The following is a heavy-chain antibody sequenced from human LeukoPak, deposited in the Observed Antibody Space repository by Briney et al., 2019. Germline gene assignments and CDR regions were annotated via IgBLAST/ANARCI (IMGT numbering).Heavy chain of an antibody. CDR2: VSPGDSDT. V-gene: IGHV5-51*01. D-gene: IGHD5-24*01. CDR3: ARRNGYNAGALDFDY. CDR1: GYIFTNYW. J-gene: IGHJ4*02. Sequence: GEPLKISCKGSGYIFTNYWIGWVRQMPGKGLEWMGIVSPGDSDTAYSPSFQGQVSISADKSINTASLQWSSLRASDTAMYYCARRNGYNAGALDFDYWGQGTLVTVS.